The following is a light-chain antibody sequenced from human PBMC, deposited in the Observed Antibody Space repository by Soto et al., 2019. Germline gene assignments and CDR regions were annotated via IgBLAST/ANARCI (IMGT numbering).Light chain of an antibody. Sequence: EIVLTQSPHTLSLAQGERATLSCRASQSVSSTYVAWYQQKPGQAPRLLIYGASSRAIGIPDRFSGSGSGTDFTLTISRLEPEDSAVYFCQQYGTSPPYTFGQGTKLEIK. CDR2: GAS. J-gene: IGKJ2*01. CDR3: QQYGTSPPYT. CDR1: QSVSSTY. V-gene: IGKV3-20*01.